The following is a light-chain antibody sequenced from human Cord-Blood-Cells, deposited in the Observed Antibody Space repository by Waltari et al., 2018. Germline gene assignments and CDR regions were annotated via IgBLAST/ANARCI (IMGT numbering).Light chain of an antibody. CDR3: QQYYSTPWT. CDR2: WAS. Sequence: DIVMPQSPDSLAVSPGERATINCKSSQRVLYSSNNKNYLAWYQQKPGQPPKLLIYWASTRESGVPDRFSGSGSGTDFTLTISSLQAEDVAVYYCQQYYSTPWTFGQGP. J-gene: IGKJ1*01. CDR1: QRVLYSSNNKNY. V-gene: IGKV4-1*01.